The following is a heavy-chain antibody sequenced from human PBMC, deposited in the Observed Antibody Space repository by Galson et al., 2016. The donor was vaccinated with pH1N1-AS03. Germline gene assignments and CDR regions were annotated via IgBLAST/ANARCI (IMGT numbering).Heavy chain of an antibody. D-gene: IGHD5-12*01. CDR3: TTDGPGGYIT. CDR2: IKSETDGGTT. J-gene: IGHJ3*01. Sequence: SLRLSCAGSAFTFSNAWMTWVRQAPGKGLEWIGRIKSETDGGTTDYAAPVKGRFTNARDDSINTLYLQMNSLQTDDTGAYFCTTDGPGGYITWGQGTLVTVSS. CDR1: AFTFSNAW. V-gene: IGHV3-15*01.